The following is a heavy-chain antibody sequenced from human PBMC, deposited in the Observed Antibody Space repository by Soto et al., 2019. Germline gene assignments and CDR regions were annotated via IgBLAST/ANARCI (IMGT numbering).Heavy chain of an antibody. D-gene: IGHD6-19*01. CDR3: STVWLSGGSTGWHAFDP. V-gene: IGHV4-39*01. CDR2: IYQNGEN. J-gene: IGHJ5*02. Sequence: QLQLQESGPVLVKPSETLSLTCTVSGDSISSPNYHWGWVRQPPQRRPEWIGDIYQNGENHYNESLNSRITISVDTSENQVSLRLKTVTAADTAVYYCSTVWLSGGSTGWHAFDPWGQGTLVTVSS. CDR1: GDSISSPNYH.